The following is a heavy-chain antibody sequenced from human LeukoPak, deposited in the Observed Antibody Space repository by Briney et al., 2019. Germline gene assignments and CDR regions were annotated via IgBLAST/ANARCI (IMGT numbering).Heavy chain of an antibody. Sequence: PGGSLRLSCTASGLTFSTSGFNWVRQAPGRGLEWVASIGPTGSDGYHADSIKGRFTISRDNANNFLYLQMNSLRAEDTAVYYCATETNGRHYDYWGQGTLLTVSS. J-gene: IGHJ4*02. CDR1: GLTFSTSG. CDR2: IGPTGSDG. CDR3: ATETNGRHYDY. D-gene: IGHD1-14*01. V-gene: IGHV3-21*06.